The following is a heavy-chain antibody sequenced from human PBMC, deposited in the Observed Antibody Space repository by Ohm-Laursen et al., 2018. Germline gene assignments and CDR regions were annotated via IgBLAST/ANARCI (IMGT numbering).Heavy chain of an antibody. Sequence: SVKASCKASGGTFSSYAISWVRQAPGQGLEWMGGIIPIFGTANYAQKFQGRVTITADESTSTAYMELSSLRSEDTAVYYCARDHNDSSGYYLWGQGTLVTVSS. V-gene: IGHV1-69*13. J-gene: IGHJ5*02. CDR1: GGTFSSYA. CDR3: ARDHNDSSGYYL. D-gene: IGHD3-22*01. CDR2: IIPIFGTA.